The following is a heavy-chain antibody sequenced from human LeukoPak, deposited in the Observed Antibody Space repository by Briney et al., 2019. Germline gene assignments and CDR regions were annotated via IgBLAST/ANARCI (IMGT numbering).Heavy chain of an antibody. D-gene: IGHD2-21*01. V-gene: IGHV4-39*01. CDR2: ISYGGST. Sequence: SETLSLTCTVSGGSISSNSNYWAWIRQTPGRGLEWTGSISYGGSTYYSPSLESRVTISVDTSKNQFSLRLSSVTAADTAVYYCARQALWFFDHWGQGTLVTVSS. J-gene: IGHJ4*02. CDR3: ARQALWFFDH. CDR1: GGSISSNSNY.